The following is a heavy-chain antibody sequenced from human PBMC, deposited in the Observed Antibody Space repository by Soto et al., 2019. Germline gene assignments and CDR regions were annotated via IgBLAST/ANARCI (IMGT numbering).Heavy chain of an antibody. D-gene: IGHD1-26*01. V-gene: IGHV4-39*07. Sequence: PSETLSLTCTVSGVSISNSSYYWGWIRRPPGKGLEWIGTIYYSGITYYNPSLKSRVTISVDTSKNQFSLKLSSVTAADTAVYYCARSGSYFRGRLSWFDPWGQGTLVT. CDR1: GVSISNSSYY. J-gene: IGHJ5*02. CDR3: ARSGSYFRGRLSWFDP. CDR2: IYYSGIT.